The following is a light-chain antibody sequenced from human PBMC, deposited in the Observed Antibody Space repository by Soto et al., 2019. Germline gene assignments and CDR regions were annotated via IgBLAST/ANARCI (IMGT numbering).Light chain of an antibody. Sequence: SVLTQPPSVSAAPGQKVTIYSSGSSSNIGGNSVSWYQQLPGTAPKLLIYDDSKRPSGIPDRFSGSKSGTSATLGITGFQTGDEADYYCGSWDSSLSAYVFGTGTKGTVL. V-gene: IGLV1-51*01. CDR1: SSNIGGNS. CDR3: GSWDSSLSAYV. J-gene: IGLJ1*01. CDR2: DDS.